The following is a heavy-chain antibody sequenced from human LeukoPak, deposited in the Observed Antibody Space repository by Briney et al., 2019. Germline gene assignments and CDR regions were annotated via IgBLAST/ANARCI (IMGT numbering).Heavy chain of an antibody. Sequence: GASVKVSCKASGGTFSSYAISWVRQAPGQGLEWMGRIIPILGIANYAQKFQGRVTITADESTSTAYMELSSLRSEDTAVYYCARGPSYSGSYLGDYWGQGTLVTVSS. CDR3: ARGPSYSGSYLGDY. D-gene: IGHD1-26*01. J-gene: IGHJ4*02. CDR1: GGTFSSYA. CDR2: IIPILGIA. V-gene: IGHV1-69*04.